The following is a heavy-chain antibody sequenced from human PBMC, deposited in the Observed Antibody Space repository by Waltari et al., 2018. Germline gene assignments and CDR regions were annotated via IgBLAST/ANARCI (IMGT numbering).Heavy chain of an antibody. CDR1: EGTFSSYA. CDR2: IIPICSTS. V-gene: IGHV1-69*01. J-gene: IGHJ3*02. D-gene: IGHD3-3*01. Sequence: QVQLVQSGAAVKKPGSSVKASCEATEGTFSSYAISWERQAPGQGLEWMGGIIPICSTSNYAQKFQGRVTITADESTNTAYMELSSLRSEDTAVYYCASQKMDRLGVVTDAFDIWGQGTMVTVSS. CDR3: ASQKMDRLGVVTDAFDI.